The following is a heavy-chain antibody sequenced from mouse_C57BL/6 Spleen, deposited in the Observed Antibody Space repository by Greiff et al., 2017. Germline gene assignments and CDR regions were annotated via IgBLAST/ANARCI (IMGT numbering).Heavy chain of an antibody. CDR1: GYTFTDHI. J-gene: IGHJ4*01. CDR3: GRGGYGYDDEYAMDY. D-gene: IGHD2-2*01. CDR2: IYPVSGET. Sequence: VQLQESGAELASPGASVTLSCKASGYTFTDHIMNWVKKRPGQGLEWIGRIYPVSGETNYNQKFMGKATFSVDRSASTGYMVLNSLTSEDPAVYYCGRGGYGYDDEYAMDYWGQGTSVTVSS. V-gene: IGHV1-11*01.